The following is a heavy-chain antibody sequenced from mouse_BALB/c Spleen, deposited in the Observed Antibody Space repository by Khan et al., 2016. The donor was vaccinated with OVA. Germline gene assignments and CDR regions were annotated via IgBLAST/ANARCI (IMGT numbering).Heavy chain of an antibody. D-gene: IGHD2-1*01. Sequence: QVQLQQSEAELVKPGASVKLSCKTSGYTFTNYWIQWIKQRPGQGLEWIGEIFPGTGTTYYNENFKGKTTLTIDTSSTTAYLQLGSLTSEDSAVYFCARDYFGNYECAYWGQGTLVTVSA. J-gene: IGHJ3*01. CDR1: GYTFTNYW. V-gene: IGHV1S132*01. CDR2: IFPGTGTT. CDR3: ARDYFGNYECAY.